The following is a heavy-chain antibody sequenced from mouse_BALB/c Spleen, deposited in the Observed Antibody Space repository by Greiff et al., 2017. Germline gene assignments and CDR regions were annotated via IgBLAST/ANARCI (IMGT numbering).Heavy chain of an antibody. CDR1: GYTFTSYV. Sequence: EVQLVESGPELVKPGASVKMSCKASGYTFTSYVMHWVKQKPGQGLEWIGYINPYNDGTKYNEKFKGKATLTVDKSSSTAYMQLSSLTSEDSAVYYCTAGTDYWGQGTTLTVSS. J-gene: IGHJ2*01. D-gene: IGHD4-1*01. CDR3: TAGTDY. V-gene: IGHV1-14*01. CDR2: INPYNDGT.